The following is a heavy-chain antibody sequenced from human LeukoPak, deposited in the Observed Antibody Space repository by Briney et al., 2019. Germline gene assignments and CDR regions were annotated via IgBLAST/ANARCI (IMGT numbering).Heavy chain of an antibody. CDR3: ARDWYGSGSYYTFDY. V-gene: IGHV4-59*12. J-gene: IGHJ4*02. Sequence: PSETLSLTCTVSGGSISSYYWSWIRQPPGKGLEWIRYIYYSGSTNYNPSLKSRVTISVDTSKNQFSLQLNSVTPEDTAVYYCARDWYGSGSYYTFDYWGQGTLVTVSS. D-gene: IGHD3-10*01. CDR1: GGSISSYY. CDR2: IYYSGST.